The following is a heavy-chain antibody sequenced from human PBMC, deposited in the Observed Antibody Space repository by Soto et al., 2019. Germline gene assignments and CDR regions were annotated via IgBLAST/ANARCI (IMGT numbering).Heavy chain of an antibody. D-gene: IGHD3-3*01. Sequence: ASVKVSCKASGYTFTSYDINWVRQATGHGLEWMGWMNPNSGNTGYAQKFQGRVTMTRNTSISTAYMELSSLRSEDTAVYYCARGPSEILRFLEWLSITPWGQGTLVTVSS. CDR3: ARGPSEILRFLEWLSITP. CDR2: MNPNSGNT. J-gene: IGHJ5*02. V-gene: IGHV1-8*01. CDR1: GYTFTSYD.